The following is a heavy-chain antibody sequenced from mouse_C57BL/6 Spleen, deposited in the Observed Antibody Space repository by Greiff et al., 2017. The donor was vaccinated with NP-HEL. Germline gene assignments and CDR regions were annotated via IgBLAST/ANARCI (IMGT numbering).Heavy chain of an antibody. D-gene: IGHD2-1*01. V-gene: IGHV1-82*01. Sequence: VQLQQSGPELVKPGASVKISCKASGYAFSSSWMNWVKQRPGKGLEWIGRIYPGDGDTNYNGKFKGKATLTADKSSSTAYMQLSSLTSEDSAVYFCAPYGNVYYYAMDYWGQGTSVTVSS. CDR3: APYGNVYYYAMDY. CDR1: GYAFSSSW. CDR2: IYPGDGDT. J-gene: IGHJ4*01.